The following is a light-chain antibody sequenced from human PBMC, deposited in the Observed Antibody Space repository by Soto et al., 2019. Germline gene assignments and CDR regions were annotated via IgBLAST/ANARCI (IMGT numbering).Light chain of an antibody. CDR3: QKSFSVPIN. J-gene: IGKJ5*01. Sequence: DIQITHSPSSLSASVGDRVTITFRASQSIAGYLSWYQQRPGKAPKFLIYSASSLQRGVPSRFSGSGSGTDFSLTINGLQPEDFATYFCQKSFSVPINCGQGKRREIK. CDR1: QSIAGY. V-gene: IGKV1-39*01. CDR2: SAS.